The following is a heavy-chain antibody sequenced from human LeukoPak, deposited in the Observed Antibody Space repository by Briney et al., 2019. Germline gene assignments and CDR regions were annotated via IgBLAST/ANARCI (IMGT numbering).Heavy chain of an antibody. D-gene: IGHD3-3*01. J-gene: IGHJ4*02. Sequence: SETVSLTCTVSGGSISSYYWSWIRQPPGKGLEWIGYIYYSGSTNYNPSLTSRVTISVDTSKNQSSLKLSSVTAADTAVYYCARAVYYDFWSGHGRYFDYWGQGTLVTVSS. CDR1: GGSISSYY. CDR2: IYYSGST. V-gene: IGHV4-59*01. CDR3: ARAVYYDFWSGHGRYFDY.